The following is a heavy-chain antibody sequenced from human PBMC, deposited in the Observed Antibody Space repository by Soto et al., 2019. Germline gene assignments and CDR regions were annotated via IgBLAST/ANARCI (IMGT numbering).Heavy chain of an antibody. V-gene: IGHV3-48*03. CDR1: GFTLSNFE. CDR3: ARIGAGGWDIPFDN. D-gene: IGHD3-16*01. CDR2: ISDSGNII. Sequence: EVQLVESGGDLVRPGGSLRLSCAASGFTLSNFEMTWVRQAPGKGLEWIAYISDSGNIIYYADSVKGRFTVSRDDAKSSLYLQMNSLKVEDTALYYCARIGAGGWDIPFDNWGQGTLVTVS. J-gene: IGHJ4*02.